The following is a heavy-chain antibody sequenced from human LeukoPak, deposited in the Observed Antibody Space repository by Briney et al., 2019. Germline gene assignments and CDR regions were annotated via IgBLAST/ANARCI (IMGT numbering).Heavy chain of an antibody. J-gene: IGHJ3*02. D-gene: IGHD3-16*02. CDR3: AHREVEWGSYRQLDAFDM. V-gene: IGHV2-5*01. CDR2: IFWNDDK. Sequence: SGPTLVNRTQTLTLTCTFSGFSLSTTNVGVGWVRQPPGKALEWLGLIFWNDDKRFSPSLRNRLTITKDAPKNQVVFKMTNMEPSDTATYYCAHREVEWGSYRQLDAFDMWGQGTMVTVAS. CDR1: GFSLSTTNVG.